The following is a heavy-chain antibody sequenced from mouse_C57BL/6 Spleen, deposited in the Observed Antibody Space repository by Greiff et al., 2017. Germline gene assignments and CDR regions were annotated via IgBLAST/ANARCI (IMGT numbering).Heavy chain of an antibody. D-gene: IGHD3-1*01. Sequence: QVQLQQSGPELVKPGASVKISCKASGYAFSSSWMNWVKKRPGKGLEWIGRIYPGDGDTNYNGKFKGKATLTEDKSYSTAYMQLSSLTSEDSAVYFCARSGWGGDAMDYWGQGTSGTVSS. J-gene: IGHJ4*01. CDR1: GYAFSSSW. CDR2: IYPGDGDT. CDR3: ARSGWGGDAMDY. V-gene: IGHV1-82*01.